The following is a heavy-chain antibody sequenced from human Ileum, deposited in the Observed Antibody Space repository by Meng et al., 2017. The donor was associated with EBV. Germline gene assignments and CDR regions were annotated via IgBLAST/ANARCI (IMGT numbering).Heavy chain of an antibody. CDR3: ARRPGSPSSRFDY. V-gene: IGHV2-5*01. J-gene: IGHJ4*02. Sequence: HIALTEAGPTRVKPPTTLTLTCFFSGFSLPSSGGGVGWIRQPPGKALEWLALIYWNDDKRYSPSLKSRLTVTRDTSKNQVVLTLTNVDPVDTATYYCARRPGSPSSRFDYWGQGTLVTVSS. D-gene: IGHD6-6*01. CDR1: GFSLPSSGGG. CDR2: IYWNDDK.